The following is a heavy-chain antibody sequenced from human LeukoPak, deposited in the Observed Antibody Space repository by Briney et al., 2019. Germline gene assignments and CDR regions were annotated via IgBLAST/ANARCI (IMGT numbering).Heavy chain of an antibody. V-gene: IGHV1-2*02. CDR1: GYTFTGYY. CDR3: ARGDTIFGVVMGGNYYYYYMDV. D-gene: IGHD3-3*01. CDR2: INPNSGGT. J-gene: IGHJ6*03. Sequence: ASVKVSCKASGYTFTGYYMHWVRQAPGQGPEWMGWINPNSGGTNYAQKFQGRVTMTRDTSISTAYMELSRLRSDDTAVYYCARGDTIFGVVMGGNYYYYYMDVWGKGTTVTVSS.